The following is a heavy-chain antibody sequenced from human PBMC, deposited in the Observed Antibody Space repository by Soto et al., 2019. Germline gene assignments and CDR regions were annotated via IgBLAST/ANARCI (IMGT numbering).Heavy chain of an antibody. J-gene: IGHJ4*02. CDR1: GGSFSGYY. CDR2: INHSGST. V-gene: IGHV4-34*01. CDR3: ARGRGWIQLWPHTYYFDY. D-gene: IGHD5-18*01. Sequence: SETLSLTCALYGGSFSGYYWSSIRQPPGKGLEWIGEINHSGSTNYNPSLKSRVTISVDTSKNQFSLKLSSVTAADTAVYYCARGRGWIQLWPHTYYFDYWGQGTLVTVS.